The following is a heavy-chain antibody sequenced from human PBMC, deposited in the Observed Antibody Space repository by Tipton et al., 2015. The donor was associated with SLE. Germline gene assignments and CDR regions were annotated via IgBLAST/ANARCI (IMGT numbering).Heavy chain of an antibody. CDR1: GGSISSGDYY. CDR3: ARAVLLWFGELGGAFDI. J-gene: IGHJ3*02. CDR2: IYYSGST. V-gene: IGHV4-30-4*01. Sequence: TLSLTCTVSGGSISSGDYYWSWIRQPPGKGLEWIGYIYYSGSTYYNPSLKSRVTISVDTSKNQFSLKLSSVTAADTAVYYCARAVLLWFGELGGAFDIWGQWTMVTVSS. D-gene: IGHD3-10*01.